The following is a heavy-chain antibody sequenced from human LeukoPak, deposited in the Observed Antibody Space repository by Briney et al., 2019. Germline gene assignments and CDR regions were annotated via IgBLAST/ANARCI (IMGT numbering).Heavy chain of an antibody. D-gene: IGHD6-19*01. CDR2: ISSSGSTT. Sequence: PGGSLRLSCAASGFTFSDYYMTWIRQAQGKGLEWVSYISSSGSTTHYADSVKGRFTISRDNAKNSLYVQMNNLRAEDTAVYYCARVPRSGGSIDYWGQGTLVTVSS. J-gene: IGHJ4*02. V-gene: IGHV3-11*01. CDR3: ARVPRSGGSIDY. CDR1: GFTFSDYY.